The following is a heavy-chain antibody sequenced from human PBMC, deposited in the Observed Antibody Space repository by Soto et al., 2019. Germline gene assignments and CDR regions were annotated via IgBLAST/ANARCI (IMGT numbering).Heavy chain of an antibody. CDR3: ARGQTLFGPTRYFDY. Sequence: GGSLRLSCAASGFTFSNYAMSWVRQAPGKGLEWVSTISGSGSSTYYADSVKGRFTISRDNSKSTLYLQMNSLRAEDTAVYYCARGQTLFGPTRYFDYWGQGTLVTVSS. J-gene: IGHJ4*02. CDR2: ISGSGSST. CDR1: GFTFSNYA. D-gene: IGHD3-3*01. V-gene: IGHV3-23*01.